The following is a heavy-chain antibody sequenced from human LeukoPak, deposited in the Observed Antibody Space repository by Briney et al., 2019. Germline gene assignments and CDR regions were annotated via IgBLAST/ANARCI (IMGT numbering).Heavy chain of an antibody. J-gene: IGHJ4*02. CDR2: INPNSGGT. CDR3: ARVLVRGVMRGAFDY. CDR1: GYTFTVYY. Sequence: ASVTVSFKASGYTFTVYYMHWVRQAPGQGGEWMGWINPNSGGTNYAQKFQGRVTMTRDTSISTAYMELSRLRSDDTAVYYCARVLVRGVMRGAFDYWGQGTLVTVSS. D-gene: IGHD3-10*01. V-gene: IGHV1-2*02.